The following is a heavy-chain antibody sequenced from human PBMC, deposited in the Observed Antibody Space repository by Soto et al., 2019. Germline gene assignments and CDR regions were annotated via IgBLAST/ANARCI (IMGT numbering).Heavy chain of an antibody. D-gene: IGHD7-27*01. J-gene: IGHJ4*02. CDR1: GFTFSSYA. CDR3: ARESTLGMAPFDY. CDR2: ISYDGSNK. V-gene: IGHV3-30-3*01. Sequence: QVQLVESGGGVVQPGRSLRLSCAASGFTFSSYAMHWVRQAPGKGLEWVAVISYDGSNKYYADSVKGRFTISRDTSKNTLYLPMTSLRAEDTAVYYCARESTLGMAPFDYWGQGTLVIVSS.